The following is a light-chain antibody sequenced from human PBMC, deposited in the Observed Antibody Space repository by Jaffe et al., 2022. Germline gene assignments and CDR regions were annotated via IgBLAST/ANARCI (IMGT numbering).Light chain of an antibody. CDR1: QSVSGSY. CDR3: QQYGDSPLT. J-gene: IGKJ4*01. V-gene: IGKV3-20*01. Sequence: ETVLTQSPGTLSLSPGERAILSCRASQSVSGSYLAWYQQKPGQAPRLLIYGASSRATGIPDRFSGSGSRTDFTLTISRLEPEDFAVYYCQQYGDSPLTFGGGTKVEIK. CDR2: GAS.